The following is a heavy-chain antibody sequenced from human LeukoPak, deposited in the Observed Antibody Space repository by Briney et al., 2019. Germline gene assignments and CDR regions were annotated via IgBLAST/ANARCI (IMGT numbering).Heavy chain of an antibody. V-gene: IGHV1-8*03. J-gene: IGHJ6*03. CDR1: GYTFTSYD. D-gene: IGHD1-14*01. CDR3: ARHSGFQYYYYMDV. CDR2: MNPNSGNT. Sequence: ASVKVSCKASGYTFTSYDINWVRQATGQGLEWMGWMNPNSGNTGYAQKFQGRVTITRNTSISTAYMELSSLRSEDTAVYYCARHSGFQYYYYMDVWGKGTTVTISS.